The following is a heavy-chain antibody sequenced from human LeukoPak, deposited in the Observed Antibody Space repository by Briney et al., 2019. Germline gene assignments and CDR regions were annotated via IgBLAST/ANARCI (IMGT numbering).Heavy chain of an antibody. J-gene: IGHJ4*02. Sequence: SGTLSLTCTVSGGSISSSSYYWGWIRQPPGKGLEWIGSIYYSGSTYYNPSLKSRVTISVDTSKNQFSLKLSSVTAADTAVYYCATRTYYYDSSGYYFDYWGQGTLVTVSS. CDR3: ATRTYYYDSSGYYFDY. CDR2: IYYSGST. D-gene: IGHD3-22*01. CDR1: GGSISSSSYY. V-gene: IGHV4-39*01.